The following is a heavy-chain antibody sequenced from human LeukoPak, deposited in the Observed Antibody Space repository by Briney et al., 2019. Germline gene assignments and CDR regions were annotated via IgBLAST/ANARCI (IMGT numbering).Heavy chain of an antibody. CDR2: IYHSGST. CDR1: SASISSSPYF. D-gene: IGHD3-22*01. CDR3: ARANSGYYGY. Sequence: NPSETLSLTCTVSSASISSSPYFWAWIRQPPGKGLEWIGSIYHSGSTYYNPSLKSRVTISVDTSKNQFSLKLSSVTAADTAVYYCARANSGYYGYWGQGTLVTVSS. V-gene: IGHV4-39*07. J-gene: IGHJ4*02.